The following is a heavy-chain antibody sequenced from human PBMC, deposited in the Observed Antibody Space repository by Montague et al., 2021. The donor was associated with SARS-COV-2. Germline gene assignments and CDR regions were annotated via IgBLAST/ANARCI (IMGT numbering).Heavy chain of an antibody. D-gene: IGHD2-8*01. J-gene: IGHJ6*02. V-gene: IGHV4-59*01. Sequence: SETLSLTCTVSGGSISGFYWSWIRQPPGKGLEWIGYIYYSGSTKYNSSLESRVAVSVDRSKNQVSLKLTSVTAADTAVYYCARVLRSCTNGVCRTYYYYALDFWGQGTTVTVSS. CDR3: ARVLRSCTNGVCRTYYYYALDF. CDR1: GGSISGFY. CDR2: IYYSGST.